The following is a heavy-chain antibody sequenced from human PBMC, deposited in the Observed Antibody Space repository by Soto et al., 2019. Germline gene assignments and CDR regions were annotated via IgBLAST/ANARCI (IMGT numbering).Heavy chain of an antibody. CDR2: VYYSGSA. Sequence: PSETLSLTCTVSGGSISTYSWTWIRQPPGKGLEWIGYVYYSGSANYNPSLNSRVTISVDMSKNQFSLKLSSVTAADTAVYYCARRYCSNAICFFDYWGQGTLVTVSS. CDR3: ARRYCSNAICFFDY. J-gene: IGHJ4*02. CDR1: GGSISTYS. V-gene: IGHV4-59*01. D-gene: IGHD2-8*01.